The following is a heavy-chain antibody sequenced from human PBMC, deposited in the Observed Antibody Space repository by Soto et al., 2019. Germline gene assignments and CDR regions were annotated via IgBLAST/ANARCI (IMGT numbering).Heavy chain of an antibody. J-gene: IGHJ3*02. CDR3: ARDFGSSGWYGAFDI. CDR1: GYTFTSYA. V-gene: IGHV1-3*01. Sequence: ASVKVSCKASGYTFTSYAMQWVHQAPGQRLEWMGWINAGNGNTKYSQKFQGRVTITRDTSASTAYMELSSLRSEDTAVYYCARDFGSSGWYGAFDIWGQGTMVNVSS. CDR2: INAGNGNT. D-gene: IGHD6-19*01.